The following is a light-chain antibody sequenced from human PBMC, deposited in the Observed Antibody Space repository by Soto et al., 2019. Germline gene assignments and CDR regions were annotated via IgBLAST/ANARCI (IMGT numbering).Light chain of an antibody. Sequence: EIVMTQSPATLSLSPGERATLSCWASQSISWKLAWYQHRPGQAPRLLIYDTSTRAAGIPARFSGSGPGTDFTLTISSLRSEDFAVYYCQQYNTWRSITFGQGTRLEIK. V-gene: IGKV3-15*01. CDR2: DTS. J-gene: IGKJ5*01. CDR1: QSISWK. CDR3: QQYNTWRSIT.